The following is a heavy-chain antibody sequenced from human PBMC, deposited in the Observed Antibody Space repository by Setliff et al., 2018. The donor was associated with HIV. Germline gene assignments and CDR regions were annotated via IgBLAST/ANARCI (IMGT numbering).Heavy chain of an antibody. CDR3: AGATAMVFDY. Sequence: ASVKVSCKSSGYTFTDYFMHWVRQAPGQGLEWMGWISPDNANTRISQRFRGSVTMTRDTSTSTVYMELSSLRSEDTAVYYCAGATAMVFDYWGQGTLVTVSS. D-gene: IGHD5-18*01. CDR2: ISPDNANT. V-gene: IGHV1-2*02. CDR1: GYTFTDYF. J-gene: IGHJ4*02.